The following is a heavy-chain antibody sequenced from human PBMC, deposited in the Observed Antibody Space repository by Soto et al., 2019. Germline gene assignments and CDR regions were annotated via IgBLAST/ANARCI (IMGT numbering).Heavy chain of an antibody. CDR3: AKDFYGDPYYFDY. J-gene: IGHJ4*02. Sequence: GXSLRLSCAASGFTFSSYALSWFRQAPGKGLEWVSAISGSGGSTYYADSVKGRFTISRDNSKNTLYLQMNSLRAEDTAVYYCAKDFYGDPYYFDYWGQGTLVTVSS. D-gene: IGHD4-17*01. CDR1: GFTFSSYA. CDR2: ISGSGGST. V-gene: IGHV3-23*01.